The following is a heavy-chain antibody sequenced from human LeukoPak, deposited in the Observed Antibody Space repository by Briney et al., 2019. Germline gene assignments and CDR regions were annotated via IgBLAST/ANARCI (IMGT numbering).Heavy chain of an antibody. CDR3: AKDGRFLEWLLSEPYFDY. J-gene: IGHJ4*02. Sequence: GGSLRLSCAASGFTFSNAWMNWVRQAPGKGLEWVGRIKSKTDGGTTDYAAPVKGRFTISRDDSENTLYLQMNSLRAEDTAVYYCAKDGRFLEWLLSEPYFDYWGQGTLVTVSS. CDR1: GFTFSNAW. V-gene: IGHV3-15*07. CDR2: IKSKTDGGTT. D-gene: IGHD3-3*01.